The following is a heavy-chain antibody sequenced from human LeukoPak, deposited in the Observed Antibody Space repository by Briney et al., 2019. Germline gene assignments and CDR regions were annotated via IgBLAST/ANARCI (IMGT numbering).Heavy chain of an antibody. J-gene: IGHJ6*03. CDR3: ARDHRGFYYGSGNYYYLDV. Sequence: SVKVSCKASGGTYNNYAITWVRQAPGQGLEWVGGILPAFGTSNYAQRFQGRVTITADESTGTTYMELSSLRSEDTAAYYCARDHRGFYYGSGNYYYLDVWGKGTTVTVSS. V-gene: IGHV1-69*13. CDR1: GGTYNNYA. CDR2: ILPAFGTS. D-gene: IGHD3-10*01.